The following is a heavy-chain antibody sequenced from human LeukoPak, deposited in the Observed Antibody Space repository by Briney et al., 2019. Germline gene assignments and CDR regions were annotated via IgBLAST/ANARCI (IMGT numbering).Heavy chain of an antibody. J-gene: IGHJ4*02. D-gene: IGHD2-21*02. CDR3: ARGGYCGGDCYFYY. CDR1: GGSIRSYY. Sequence: SETLSLTCTVSGGSIRSYYWSWIRQPAGKGLEWIGRIYTSGSTNYNPSLKSRVTISVDTSKNQFSLKLSSVTAADTAVYYCARGGYCGGDCYFYYWGQGTLVTVSS. V-gene: IGHV4-4*07. CDR2: IYTSGST.